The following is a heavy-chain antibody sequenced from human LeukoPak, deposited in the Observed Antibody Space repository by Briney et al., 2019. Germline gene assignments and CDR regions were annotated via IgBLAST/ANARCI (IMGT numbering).Heavy chain of an antibody. V-gene: IGHV3-48*04. CDR1: GFTFSSYS. CDR2: ISSSSSTI. J-gene: IGHJ4*02. Sequence: PGGSLRLSCAASGFTFSSYSMNWVRQAPGKGLEWVSYISSSSSTIYYADSVKGRFTISRDNAKNSLYLQMNSLRAEDTVVYYCASYARGMYYDSSGLGYFDYWGQGTQVTVSS. CDR3: ASYARGMYYDSSGLGYFDY. D-gene: IGHD3-22*01.